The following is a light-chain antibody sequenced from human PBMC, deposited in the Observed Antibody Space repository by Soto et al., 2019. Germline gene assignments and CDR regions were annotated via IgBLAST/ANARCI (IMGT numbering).Light chain of an antibody. CDR1: QSVGTF. Sequence: EIVLTQSPGTLSLSPGERATLSCRASQSVGTFFAWYQQKPGQAPRLLIYGASSRATGIPDRFSGSGSETDFTLTISSLEPEDFAVYYCQQRSNWPLFGQGTRLEIK. CDR2: GAS. J-gene: IGKJ5*01. CDR3: QQRSNWPL. V-gene: IGKV3-11*01.